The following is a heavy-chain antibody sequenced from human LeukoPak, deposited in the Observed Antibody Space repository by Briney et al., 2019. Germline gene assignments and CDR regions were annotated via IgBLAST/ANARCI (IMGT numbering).Heavy chain of an antibody. D-gene: IGHD2/OR15-2a*01. CDR1: GYTFTGYY. Sequence: ASVKVSCKASGYTFTGYYLHWVRQAPGQGLEWMGWINPITGGTNYAQRFQGRVTMARDTSISTVYMELSRLRSDDTAVYYCARPYCNSRSCHDYFDYWGQGTLVTVSS. V-gene: IGHV1-2*02. CDR3: ARPYCNSRSCHDYFDY. CDR2: INPITGGT. J-gene: IGHJ4*02.